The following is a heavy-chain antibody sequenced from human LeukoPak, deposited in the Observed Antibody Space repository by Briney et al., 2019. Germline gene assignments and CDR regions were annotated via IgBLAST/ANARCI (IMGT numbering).Heavy chain of an antibody. Sequence: PGGSLRLSCAASGFTVSGDYMSWVRQAPGKGLEWVSVICRFTISRDNSKNTLYLQMNSLRAEDTAIYYCARHDWFDPWGQGTLVTVSS. CDR2: I. J-gene: IGHJ5*02. CDR1: GFTVSGDY. D-gene: IGHD3-3*01. V-gene: IGHV3-53*01. CDR3: ARHDWFDP.